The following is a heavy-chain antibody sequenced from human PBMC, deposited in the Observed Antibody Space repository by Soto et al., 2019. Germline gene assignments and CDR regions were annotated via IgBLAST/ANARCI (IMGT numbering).Heavy chain of an antibody. D-gene: IGHD3-22*01. Sequence: SETLSLTCAVSGASISSKLYSWSWIRQPPGQGLEWIGYIYHDETTNYNPSLKSRVSISVDTSKNQFSLKLTSVTAADTAVYYCARWYYYDSSGYFSYWGQGTLVTVSS. J-gene: IGHJ4*02. CDR3: ARWYYYDSSGYFSY. V-gene: IGHV4-30-2*01. CDR2: IYHDETT. CDR1: GASISSKLYS.